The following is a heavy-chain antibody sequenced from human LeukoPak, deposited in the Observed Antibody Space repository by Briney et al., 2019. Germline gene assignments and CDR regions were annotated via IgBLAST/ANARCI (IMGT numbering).Heavy chain of an antibody. CDR3: ARDEEYCGGDCYSNFSDY. J-gene: IGHJ4*02. D-gene: IGHD2-21*01. CDR1: GYTFTSYY. Sequence: ASVKVSCKASGYTFTSYYMHWVRQAPGQGLEWMGIINPSGGRTSYAQKFQGRVTMTRDTSISTAYMELSRLRSDDTAVYYCARDEEYCGGDCYSNFSDYWGQGTLVTVSS. V-gene: IGHV1-46*01. CDR2: INPSGGRT.